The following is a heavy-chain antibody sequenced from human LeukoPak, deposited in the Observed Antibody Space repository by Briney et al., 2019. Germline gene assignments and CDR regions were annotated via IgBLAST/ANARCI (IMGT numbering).Heavy chain of an antibody. CDR2: ISGSGSST. CDR3: AKAGLVRGGALDS. V-gene: IGHV3-23*01. J-gene: IGHJ4*02. CDR1: GFTFSNYG. Sequence: GGSLRLSCAASGFTFSNYGMSWVRQAPGKGLEWVSAISGSGSSTYYGDSVKGRFTISRDNSKSTLYLQMNSLRVEDTAVYYCAKAGLVRGGALDSWGQGTLVTVSS. D-gene: IGHD4/OR15-4a*01.